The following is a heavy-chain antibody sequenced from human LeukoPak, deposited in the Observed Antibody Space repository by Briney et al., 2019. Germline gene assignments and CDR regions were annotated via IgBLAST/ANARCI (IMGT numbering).Heavy chain of an antibody. D-gene: IGHD3-16*01. V-gene: IGHV3-74*01. J-gene: IGHJ3*02. CDR3: ARDYAVGESFDI. Sequence: HPGGSLRLSCAASGFTFSSYWMHWVRQAPGEGLVWVARITSDGSSTSHADSVKGRFTISRDNAKNTLYLQMSSLRAEDTAVYYCARDYAVGESFDIWGQGTLVTVSS. CDR2: ITSDGSST. CDR1: GFTFSSYW.